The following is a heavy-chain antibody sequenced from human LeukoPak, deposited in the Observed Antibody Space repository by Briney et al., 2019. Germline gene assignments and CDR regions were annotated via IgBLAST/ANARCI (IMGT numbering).Heavy chain of an antibody. D-gene: IGHD3-22*01. CDR2: INPNNGDT. CDR1: GYNFIGYY. Sequence: ASVKVSCKASGYNFIGYYIHWVRQAPGQGLEWMGWINPNNGDTNYAQEIQGRATMTRDTSINTAYMELSRLTFDDTAVYYCARDRNGDYDSSGYFWGQGTLVTVSS. J-gene: IGHJ4*02. CDR3: ARDRNGDYDSSGYF. V-gene: IGHV1-2*02.